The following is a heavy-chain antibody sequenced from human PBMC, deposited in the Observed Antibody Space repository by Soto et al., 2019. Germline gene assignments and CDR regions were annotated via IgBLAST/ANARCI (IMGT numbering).Heavy chain of an antibody. D-gene: IGHD2-21*01. Sequence: QVLLVQSGAEVKKPGSSVKVSCKASGGAFSRYAISWVRQAPGQGLEWVGGIFPMYGTPVYAQKLQGRVTLTADESTTTGYVELSGLRYEDTAFYYCARDYEYHILEFAVLDIWGQGTMVTGSS. J-gene: IGHJ3*02. CDR2: IFPMYGTP. CDR1: GGAFSRYA. CDR3: ARDYEYHILEFAVLDI. V-gene: IGHV1-69*01.